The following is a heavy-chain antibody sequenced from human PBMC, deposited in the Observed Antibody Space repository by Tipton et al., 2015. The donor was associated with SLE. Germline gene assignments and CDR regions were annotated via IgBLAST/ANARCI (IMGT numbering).Heavy chain of an antibody. CDR2: INHSGST. CDR3: ARAPSHSIHFDC. CDR1: GGSFSGYY. D-gene: IGHD6-6*01. V-gene: IGHV4-34*01. Sequence: TLSLTCAVYGGSFSGYYWSWIRQPPGKGLEWIGEINHSGSTNYNPSLESRVTISLDTSKNQFSLEVSSVTAADTAVYYCARAPSHSIHFDCWGQGTLVSVSS. J-gene: IGHJ4*02.